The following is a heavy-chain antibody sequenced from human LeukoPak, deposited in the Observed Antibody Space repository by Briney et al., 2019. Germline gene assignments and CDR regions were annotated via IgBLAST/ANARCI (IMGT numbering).Heavy chain of an antibody. CDR1: GFTFSSYG. V-gene: IGHV3-30*02. CDR3: AKDWGRRGGYSNPFDY. Sequence: GGSLRLSCAASGFTFSSYGMHWVRQAPGKGLEWVAFIRYDGSNKYYADSVKGRFTISRDNSKNTLYLQMNSLRAEDTAVYYCAKDWGRRGGYSNPFDYWGQGTLVTVSS. CDR2: IRYDGSNK. D-gene: IGHD4-11*01. J-gene: IGHJ4*02.